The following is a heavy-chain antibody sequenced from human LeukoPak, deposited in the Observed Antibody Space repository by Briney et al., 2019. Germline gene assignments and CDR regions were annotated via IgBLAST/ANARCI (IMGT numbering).Heavy chain of an antibody. CDR2: IHYSEST. V-gene: IGHV4-61*05. CDR1: GGSISSSNYY. J-gene: IGHJ3*02. D-gene: IGHD3-10*01. CDR3: ASRSGSFSDALDI. Sequence: SETLSLTCTVSGGSISSSNYYWGWIRQPPGKGLEWIGYIHYSESTKYNPSLKSRVTMSVDTSKNQFSLKLSSVTAADTAVYYCASRSGSFSDALDIWGQGTLVTVSS.